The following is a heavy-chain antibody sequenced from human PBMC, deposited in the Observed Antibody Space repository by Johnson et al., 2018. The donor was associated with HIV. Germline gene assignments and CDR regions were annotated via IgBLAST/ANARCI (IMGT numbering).Heavy chain of an antibody. J-gene: IGHJ3*02. CDR3: ARAPTYCSSDSCPLGAFDI. Sequence: QVQLVESGGGVVQPGRSLRLSCAASGFTFSRYAMHWVRQAPGKGLEWVAVISYDGTSKYQADSVKGRFTISRDNSKNTLYLQMNSLRAEDTAVYYCARAPTYCSSDSCPLGAFDIWGQGTMVTVSS. V-gene: IGHV3-30*14. CDR1: GFTFSRYA. D-gene: IGHD2-15*01. CDR2: ISYDGTSK.